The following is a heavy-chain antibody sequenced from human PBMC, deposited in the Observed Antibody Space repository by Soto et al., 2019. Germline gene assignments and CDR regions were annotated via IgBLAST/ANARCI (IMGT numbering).Heavy chain of an antibody. V-gene: IGHV3-13*01. CDR1: GFTFSSYD. CDR2: IGTAGDT. D-gene: IGHD3-10*01. J-gene: IGHJ3*02. Sequence: GGSLRLSCAASGFTFSSYDMHWVRQATGKGLEWVSAIGTAGDTYYPGSVKGRFTISRENAKNSLYLQMNSLRAGDTAVYYCARGYGLYYPPVFAAFDMGAQGTLPPVS. CDR3: ARGYGLYYPPVFAAFDM.